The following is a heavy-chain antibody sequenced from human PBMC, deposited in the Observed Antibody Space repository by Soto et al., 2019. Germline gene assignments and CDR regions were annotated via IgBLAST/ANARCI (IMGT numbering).Heavy chain of an antibody. CDR1: GFSLGTSGVG. CDR3: AHRPSYCSGGSCYSGFDY. Sequence: QITLKESGPTLVKPTQTLTLTCTFSGFSLGTSGVGVGWIRQPPGQALEWLALIYWDDDKRYSPSLKSRLTITKDTSKNQVVLTMTNMDPVDTATYYCAHRPSYCSGGSCYSGFDYWGQGTLVTVSS. V-gene: IGHV2-5*02. J-gene: IGHJ4*02. CDR2: IYWDDDK. D-gene: IGHD2-15*01.